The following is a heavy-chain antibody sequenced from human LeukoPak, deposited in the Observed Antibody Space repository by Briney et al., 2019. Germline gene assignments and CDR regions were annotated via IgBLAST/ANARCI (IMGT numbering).Heavy chain of an antibody. CDR2: IYPGDSDT. J-gene: IGHJ1*01. D-gene: IGHD6-19*01. CDR3: ARPSSSGWYHVEYFQH. CDR1: GYSFTSYW. V-gene: IGHV5-51*01. Sequence: GESLKISCKGSGYSFTSYWIGWVRQMPGKGLEWMGIIYPGDSDTRYSPSFQGQVTISADKSISTAYLQWSSLKASDTAMYYCARPSSSGWYHVEYFQHWGQGTLVTVSS.